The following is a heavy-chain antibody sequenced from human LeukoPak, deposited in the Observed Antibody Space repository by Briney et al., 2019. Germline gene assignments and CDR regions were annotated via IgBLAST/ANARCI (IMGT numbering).Heavy chain of an antibody. CDR2: IYYSGST. Sequence: SETLSLTCTVSGGSISSYYWSWIRQPPGKGLEWIGYIYYSGSTNYNPSLKSRVTISLDTSKNQFSLKLSSVSAADTAVYYCARGEGNLYSTTCAFNIWGQRTMVSVSS. CDR1: GGSISSYY. D-gene: IGHD6-13*01. V-gene: IGHV4-59*01. J-gene: IGHJ3*02. CDR3: ARGEGNLYSTTCAFNI.